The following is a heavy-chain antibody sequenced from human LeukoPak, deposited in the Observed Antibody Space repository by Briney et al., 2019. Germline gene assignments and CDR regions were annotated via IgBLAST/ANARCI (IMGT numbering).Heavy chain of an antibody. J-gene: IGHJ2*01. Sequence: SETLSLTCTVSDGSISSYYWSWIRQPPGKGLEWIGYIYTSGNTNYNPSLKSRVTISVDTSKNQFSLKLSSVTAADTAVYYCARLSVSQMAYEYFDLWGRGTLVTVSS. CDR3: ARLSVSQMAYEYFDL. D-gene: IGHD2-8*01. V-gene: IGHV4-4*09. CDR2: IYTSGNT. CDR1: DGSISSYY.